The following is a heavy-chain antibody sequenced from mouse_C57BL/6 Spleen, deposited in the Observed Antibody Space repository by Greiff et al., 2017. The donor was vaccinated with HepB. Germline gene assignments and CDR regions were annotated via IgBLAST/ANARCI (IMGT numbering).Heavy chain of an antibody. CDR1: GYAFTNYL. J-gene: IGHJ4*01. D-gene: IGHD1-1*01. V-gene: IGHV1-54*01. CDR3: ARRGDYGSSSYAMDY. CDR2: INPGSGGT. Sequence: QVQLQQSGAELVRPGTSVKVSCKASGYAFTNYLIEWVKQRPGQGLEWIGVINPGSGGTNYNEKFKGKATLTADKSSSTAYMQLSSLTSEDSAVYFWARRGDYGSSSYAMDYWGQGTAVTVSS.